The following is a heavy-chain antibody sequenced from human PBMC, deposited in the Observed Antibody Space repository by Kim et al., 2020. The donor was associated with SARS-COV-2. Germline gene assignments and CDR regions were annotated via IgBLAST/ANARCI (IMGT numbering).Heavy chain of an antibody. J-gene: IGHJ4*02. D-gene: IGHD6-13*01. Sequence: GGSLRLSCAASGFTFSSYSMNWVRQAPGKGLEWVSSISSSSSYIYYADSVKGRFTISRDNAKNSLYLQMNSLGAEDTAVYYCARDFSRRYSSSWYFDYWGQGTLVTVSS. CDR3: ARDFSRRYSSSWYFDY. CDR2: ISSSSSYI. V-gene: IGHV3-21*01. CDR1: GFTFSSYS.